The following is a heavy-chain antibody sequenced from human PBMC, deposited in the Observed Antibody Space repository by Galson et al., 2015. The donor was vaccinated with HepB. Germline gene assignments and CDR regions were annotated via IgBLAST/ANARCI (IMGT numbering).Heavy chain of an antibody. CDR2: MSYDGNYK. D-gene: IGHD6-19*01. V-gene: IGHV3-30*18. J-gene: IGHJ5*02. Sequence: SLRLSCATSGFTFSYYGMHWVRQAPGKGLEWVAGMSYDGNYKHYADSEKGRFTISRDNSKNTLYLQMNSLRPDDTAMYYCVKDLGVGAVADRFTSWGQGTLVTVSS. CDR3: VKDLGVGAVADRFTS. CDR1: GFTFSYYG.